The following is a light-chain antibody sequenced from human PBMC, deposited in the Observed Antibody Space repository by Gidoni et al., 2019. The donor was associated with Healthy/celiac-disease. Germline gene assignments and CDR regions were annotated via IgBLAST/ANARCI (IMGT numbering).Light chain of an antibody. V-gene: IGKV3-20*01. J-gene: IGKJ3*01. CDR2: GAS. CDR1: PNVSSSY. Sequence: VLTQSPGTLSLSPEDRATLSGRGSPNVSSSYLAWYQQKPGQAPRLLIYGASNRATGIPDRFSGSGSGTDFTLTISRLESEDFAVYYCQQYSSWPLTFGQGTKVDIK. CDR3: QQYSSWPLT.